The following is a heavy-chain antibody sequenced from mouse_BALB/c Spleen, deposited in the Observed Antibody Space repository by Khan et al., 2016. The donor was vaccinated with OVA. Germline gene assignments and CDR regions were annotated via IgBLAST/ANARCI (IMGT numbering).Heavy chain of an antibody. D-gene: IGHD4-1*01. V-gene: IGHV14-3*02. CDR2: VDPANGNT. CDR3: ARDYWDVFAY. CDR1: GFNIKDTY. J-gene: IGHJ3*01. Sequence: VQLKQSGAELVKPGASVKLSCTASGFNIKDTYMHWVKQRPEQGLEWIGRVDPANGNTKYDPKFQGKATITADTSSNTAYLQLSSLTSEDTAVYYCARDYWDVFAYWGQGTLVTVSA.